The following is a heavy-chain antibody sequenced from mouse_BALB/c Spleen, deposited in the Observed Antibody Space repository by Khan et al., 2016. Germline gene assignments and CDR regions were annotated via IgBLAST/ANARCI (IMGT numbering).Heavy chain of an antibody. V-gene: IGHV9-2-1*01. J-gene: IGHJ4*01. Sequence: QIQLVQSGPELKKPGETVKISCKASGYTFTDYSMHWVKQAPGKGLKWMGWINTETGEPTYADDFKGRFAFSLETSASTAYLQLNTLKNEDTATYFCAPLYGNYFYYAMDYWGQGTSVTVSS. CDR1: GYTFTDYS. D-gene: IGHD2-1*01. CDR3: APLYGNYFYYAMDY. CDR2: INTETGEP.